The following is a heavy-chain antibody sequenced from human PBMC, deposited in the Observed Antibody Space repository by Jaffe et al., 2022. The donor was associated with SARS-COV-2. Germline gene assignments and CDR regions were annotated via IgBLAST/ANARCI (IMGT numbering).Heavy chain of an antibody. D-gene: IGHD6-13*01. J-gene: IGHJ6*03. V-gene: IGHV1-8*01. CDR1: GYTFTSYD. CDR3: VRVFSYTSSWSQHYFYFYMDV. CDR2: MNPNSGNT. Sequence: QVQLVQSGAEVKKPGASVKVSCKASGYTFTSYDINWVRQATGQGLEWMGWMNPNSGNTGYAQKFQGRVIMTRNTSISTAYMELSSLRSEDTAVYYCVRVFSYTSSWSQHYFYFYMDVWGKGTTVTVSS.